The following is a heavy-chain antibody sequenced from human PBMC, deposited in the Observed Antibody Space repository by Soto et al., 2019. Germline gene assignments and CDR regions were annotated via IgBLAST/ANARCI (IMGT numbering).Heavy chain of an antibody. J-gene: IGHJ6*03. V-gene: IGHV3-30*18. CDR1: GFTFSSYG. CDR2: ISYDGSNK. Sequence: GGSLRLSCAASGFTFSSYGMHWVRQAPGKGLEWVAVISYDGSNKYYVDSVNGRFTISTDNSKNTLYLQMNTLRTEDTAVYYCAKVAKPSYYYYMDVWGKGTTVTVSS. CDR3: AKVAKPSYYYYMDV.